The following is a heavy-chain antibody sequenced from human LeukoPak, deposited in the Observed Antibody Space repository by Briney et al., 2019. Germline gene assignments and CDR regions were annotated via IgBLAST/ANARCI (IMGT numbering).Heavy chain of an antibody. V-gene: IGHV1-18*01. CDR1: GYTFTSYG. D-gene: IGHD3-3*01. CDR2: ISAYNGNT. Sequence: ASVKVSCKASGYTFTSYGISWVRQAPGQGLEWMGWISAYNGNTNYAQKLQGRVTMTTDTSTSTAYMELRSLRSDDTAVYYCARDGRPRSITLFGVPKNWFDPWGQGTLVTVSS. J-gene: IGHJ5*02. CDR3: ARDGRPRSITLFGVPKNWFDP.